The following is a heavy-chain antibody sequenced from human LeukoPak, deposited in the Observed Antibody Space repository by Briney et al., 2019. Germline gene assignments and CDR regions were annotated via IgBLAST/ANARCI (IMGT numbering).Heavy chain of an antibody. V-gene: IGHV4-39*07. J-gene: IGHJ4*02. CDR3: ARVGNFDY. D-gene: IGHD1-14*01. Sequence: SETLSLTCTVSGGSISTSSYYWGWIRQPPGKGLEWIGSVYHSGSTYYNPSLKSRVTISVDTSKNQFSLKLSSVTAADTAVYYCARVGNFDYWGQGTLVTVSS. CDR1: GGSISTSSYY. CDR2: VYHSGST.